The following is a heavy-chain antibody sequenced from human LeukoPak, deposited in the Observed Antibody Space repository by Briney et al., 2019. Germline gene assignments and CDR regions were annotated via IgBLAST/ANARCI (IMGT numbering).Heavy chain of an antibody. CDR1: GSSISTYY. V-gene: IGHV4-59*01. CDR2: IYDNGSN. D-gene: IGHD3-22*01. Sequence: SETLSLTCTASGSSISTYYWSWIRQPPGKGLEWIGDIYDNGSNNYNPSLKSRVTITSDMSTNQISLKVRSVTAADTATYYCSRDYGVGGYYFDSWGQGTLVTVSS. CDR3: SRDYGVGGYYFDS. J-gene: IGHJ4*02.